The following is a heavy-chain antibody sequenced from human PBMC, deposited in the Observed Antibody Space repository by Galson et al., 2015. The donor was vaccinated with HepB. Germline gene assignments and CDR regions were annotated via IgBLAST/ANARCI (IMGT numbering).Heavy chain of an antibody. CDR1: GYTFSNFW. CDR3: ARLEGGLRLGEVSLFDQ. V-gene: IGHV5-51*01. CDR2: IYPGDSDT. D-gene: IGHD3-16*02. J-gene: IGHJ4*02. Sequence: QSGAEVKKPGESLKISCKGSGYTFSNFWIGWVRQMPGKGLEWMGMIYPGDSDTRYSPSFQGHVTISADKSISTAYLQWRSLKASDTAMYYCARLEGGLRLGEVSLFDQWGQGTLVIVSS.